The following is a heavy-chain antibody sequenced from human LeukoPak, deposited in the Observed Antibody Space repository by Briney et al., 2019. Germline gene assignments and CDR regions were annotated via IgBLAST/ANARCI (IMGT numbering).Heavy chain of an antibody. Sequence: ASVKVSCKASGYTFTGYYMHWGRQAPGQGLEWMGWINPNSSGTNYAQKFQGRVTMTSDTSISTAYMELSRLRSDDTAVYYGARGRDSCYDWVYWGQGTLVTVSS. V-gene: IGHV1-2*02. D-gene: IGHD5-12*01. CDR1: GYTFTGYY. J-gene: IGHJ4*02. CDR2: INPNSSGT. CDR3: ARGRDSCYDWVY.